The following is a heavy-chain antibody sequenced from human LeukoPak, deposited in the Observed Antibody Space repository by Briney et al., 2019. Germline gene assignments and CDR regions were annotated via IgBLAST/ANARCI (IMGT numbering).Heavy chain of an antibody. CDR1: GFSFEDYG. V-gene: IGHV3-7*01. Sequence: TGGSLRLSCVASGFSFEDYGMSWVRQAPGKGLEWVANIKQDGSEKYYVDSVKGRFTISRDNAKNSLYLQMNSLRAEDTAVYYCARDEGSSENWNYAQYWGQGTLVTVSS. CDR2: IKQDGSEK. CDR3: ARDEGSSENWNYAQY. J-gene: IGHJ4*02. D-gene: IGHD1-7*01.